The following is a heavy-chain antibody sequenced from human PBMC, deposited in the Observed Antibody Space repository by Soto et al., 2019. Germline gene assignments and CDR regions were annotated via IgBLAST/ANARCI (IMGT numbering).Heavy chain of an antibody. CDR3: ARDGTHCDFSSGLFRQVPHFDN. D-gene: IGHD3-3*01. Sequence: NPSVTLSLTCIVSGGSICSYYWSWIRQAGKGLEWIGRSHSCGSTNYNPSLKSRVSMSVDTSKYQLSLTLNSVTSADTAGYYIARDGTHCDFSSGLFRQVPHFDNWGQGTLV. CDR2: SHSCGST. J-gene: IGHJ4*02. V-gene: IGHV4-4*07. CDR1: GGSICSYY.